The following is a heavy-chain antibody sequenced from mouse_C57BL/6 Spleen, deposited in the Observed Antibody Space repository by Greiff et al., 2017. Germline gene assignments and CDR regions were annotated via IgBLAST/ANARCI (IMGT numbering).Heavy chain of an antibody. V-gene: IGHV5-16*01. CDR1: GFTFSDYY. J-gene: IGHJ2*01. Sequence: EVMLVESEGGLVQPGSSMKLSCTASGFTFSDYYMAWVRQVPEKGLEWVANINYDGSSTYYLDSLKSRFIISRNNAKNSLYLQMLSLKSEDTATYYCARGDGGYFDYWGQGTTLTVSS. D-gene: IGHD2-3*01. CDR2: INYDGSST. CDR3: ARGDGGYFDY.